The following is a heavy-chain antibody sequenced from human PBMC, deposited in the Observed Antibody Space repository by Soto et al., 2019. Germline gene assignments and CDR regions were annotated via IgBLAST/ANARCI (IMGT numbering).Heavy chain of an antibody. V-gene: IGHV1-69*02. J-gene: IGHJ4*02. CDR3: ARAPIPHSSGWPRTNGPFDY. D-gene: IGHD6-19*01. CDR2: IIPILGIA. CDR1: GGTFSSYT. Sequence: GASVKVSCKASGGTFSSYTISWVRQAPGQGLEWMGRIIPILGIANYAQKFQGRVTITADKSTSTAYMELSSLRSEDTAVYYCARAPIPHSSGWPRTNGPFDYSGQGTLVTVSS.